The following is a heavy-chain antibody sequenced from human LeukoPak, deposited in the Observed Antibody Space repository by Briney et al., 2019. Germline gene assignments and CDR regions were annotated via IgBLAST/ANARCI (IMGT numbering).Heavy chain of an antibody. Sequence: SETLSLTCTVSGGSISSYYWSWIRQPPGKGLEWIGYIYYSGSTNYNPSLKSRVTISVDTSKNQFSLKLSSVTAADTAVYYCARDRRAMVTGDDLGFDPWGQGTLVTVSS. CDR1: GGSISSYY. V-gene: IGHV4-59*01. CDR3: ARDRRAMVTGDDLGFDP. CDR2: IYYSGST. D-gene: IGHD5-18*01. J-gene: IGHJ5*02.